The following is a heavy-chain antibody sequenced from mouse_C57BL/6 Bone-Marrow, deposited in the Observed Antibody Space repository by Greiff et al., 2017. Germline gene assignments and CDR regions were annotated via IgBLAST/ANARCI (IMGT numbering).Heavy chain of an antibody. CDR3: SRIYYGAY. CDR2: INPNNGGT. Sequence: EVQLQQSGPELVKPGASVKIPCKASGYTFTDYNMDWVKQSHGKSLEWIGDINPNNGGTSYNQKFKGKDTLTVDKSSSTAYMELRSLTSEDTAVYYGSRIYYGAYWGQGTLVTVSA. V-gene: IGHV1-18*01. J-gene: IGHJ3*01. CDR1: GYTFTDYN. D-gene: IGHD2-1*01.